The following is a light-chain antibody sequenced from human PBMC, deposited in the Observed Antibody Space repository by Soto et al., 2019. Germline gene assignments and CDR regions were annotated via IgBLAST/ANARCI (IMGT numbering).Light chain of an antibody. J-gene: IGKJ4*02. Sequence: EIVLTQSPGTLSLSPGETATLSCRASQTIGSTYLAWYQQKPGQAPRLLIFATSSRATGIPDRFSGSGSGTDFTLSISRLEPEDFAVYYCQHYRNSPITFGGGTKVDIK. CDR3: QHYRNSPIT. V-gene: IGKV3-20*01. CDR2: ATS. CDR1: QTIGSTY.